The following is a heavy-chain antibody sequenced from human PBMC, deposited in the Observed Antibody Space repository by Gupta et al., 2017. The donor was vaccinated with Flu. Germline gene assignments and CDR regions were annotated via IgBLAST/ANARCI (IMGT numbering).Heavy chain of an antibody. J-gene: IGHJ6*01. V-gene: IGHV1-69*01. CDR3: ASPLTAGSLGFYYGMDV. CDR1: VGPFSSYA. D-gene: IGHD2-15*01. Sequence: QLQLVQSGAEVKNTGSSVKVSCKASVGPFSSYAISWVRPAPGQGLEWMGGLIPIFCTYTYAHKFQGRVKIYADEFQNTAYMELSSLRVEETAVYYCASPLTAGSLGFYYGMDVWGQGNQVNGSS. CDR2: LIPIFCTY.